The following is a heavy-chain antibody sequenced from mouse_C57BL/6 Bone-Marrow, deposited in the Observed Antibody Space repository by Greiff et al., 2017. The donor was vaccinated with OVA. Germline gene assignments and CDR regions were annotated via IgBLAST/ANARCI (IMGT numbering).Heavy chain of an antibody. CDR3: ARIIYYDYGSSYFDY. CDR1: GFSLSTFGMG. V-gene: IGHV8-8*01. J-gene: IGHJ2*01. CDR2: IWWDDDK. D-gene: IGHD2-4*01. Sequence: QVQLKVSGPGILQPSQTLSLTCSFSGFSLSTFGMGVGWIRQPSGKGLEWLAPIWWDDDKYYNPALKSRLTISKDTSKNQVFLKIANVDTADTATYYCARIIYYDYGSSYFDYWGQGTTLTVSS.